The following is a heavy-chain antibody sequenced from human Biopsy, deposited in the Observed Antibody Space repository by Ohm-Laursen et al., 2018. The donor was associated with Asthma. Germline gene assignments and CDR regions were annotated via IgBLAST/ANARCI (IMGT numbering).Heavy chain of an antibody. Sequence: SETLSLTCTVSGGSVSSGSYYWSWIRQPPGKGLAWVSYISYSGSTDYNPSLKSRLTISMDTPKNQFSLKLSSVTAADTAVYYCARVPTTLRYFDLWGRGTLATVSS. D-gene: IGHD2-15*01. J-gene: IGHJ2*01. CDR2: ISYSGST. CDR1: GGSVSSGSYY. V-gene: IGHV4-61*01. CDR3: ARVPTTLRYFDL.